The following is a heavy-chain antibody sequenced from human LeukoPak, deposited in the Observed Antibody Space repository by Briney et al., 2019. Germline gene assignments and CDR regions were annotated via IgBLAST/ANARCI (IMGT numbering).Heavy chain of an antibody. J-gene: IGHJ5*02. Sequence: GGSLRLSCAASGFTFSSYWMHWVRQAPGAGLEWVSRINSDGSSTSYADSVKGRFTISRGNAKNTLYLQMNSLRAEDTAVYYCARGIYGGNSRWFDPWGQGTLVTVSS. CDR3: ARGIYGGNSRWFDP. V-gene: IGHV3-74*01. D-gene: IGHD4-23*01. CDR1: GFTFSSYW. CDR2: INSDGSST.